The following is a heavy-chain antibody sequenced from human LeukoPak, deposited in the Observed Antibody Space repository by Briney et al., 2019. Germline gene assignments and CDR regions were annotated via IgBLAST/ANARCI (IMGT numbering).Heavy chain of an antibody. CDR1: GFTLSSYA. Sequence: PGGSLRLSCAASGFTLSSYATSWVRQAPGKGLEWVANIKQDGSEKYYVDSVKGRFTISRDNAKNSLYLQMNSLRAEDTAVYYCARGLLWDAFDIWGQGTMVTVSS. J-gene: IGHJ3*02. V-gene: IGHV3-7*01. D-gene: IGHD3-10*01. CDR2: IKQDGSEK. CDR3: ARGLLWDAFDI.